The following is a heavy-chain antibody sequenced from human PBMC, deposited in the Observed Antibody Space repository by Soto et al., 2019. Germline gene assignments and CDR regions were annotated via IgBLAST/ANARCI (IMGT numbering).Heavy chain of an antibody. CDR2: IYPGDSDT. CDR1: GYSFTSYW. J-gene: IGHJ4*02. D-gene: IGHD6-13*01. V-gene: IGHV5-51*01. Sequence: PGEPLKISCKGSGYSFTSYWIGWVRQMPGKGLEWMGIIYPGDSDTRYSPSFQGQVTISADKSISTAYLQWSSLKASDTAMYYCAILPIAAAGPAPYYFDYWGQGTLVTVSS. CDR3: AILPIAAAGPAPYYFDY.